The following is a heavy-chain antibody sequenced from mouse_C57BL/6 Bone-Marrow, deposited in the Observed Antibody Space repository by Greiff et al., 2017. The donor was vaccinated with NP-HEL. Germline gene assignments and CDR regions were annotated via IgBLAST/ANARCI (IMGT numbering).Heavy chain of an antibody. CDR3: ARPYYYGSSPFAY. D-gene: IGHD1-1*01. V-gene: IGHV1-39*01. J-gene: IGHJ3*01. CDR1: GYSFTDYN. Sequence: EVKLVESGPELVKPGASVKISCKASGYSFTDYNMNWVKQSNGKSLEWIGVIKPNYGTTSYNQKFKGKATLTVDQSSSTADMQRKSLTSEDSVVYYGARPYYYGSSPFAYWGQGTLVTVSA. CDR2: IKPNYGTT.